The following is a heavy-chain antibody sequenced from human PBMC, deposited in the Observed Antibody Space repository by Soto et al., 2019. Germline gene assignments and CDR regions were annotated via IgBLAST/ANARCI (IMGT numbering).Heavy chain of an antibody. J-gene: IGHJ4*02. CDR1: GYTFTSYG. CDR2: ISAYNGNT. CDR3: ARDFLLYYYDSSGYPHFDY. D-gene: IGHD3-22*01. V-gene: IGHV1-18*04. Sequence: QVQLVQSGAEVKKPGASVKVSCKASGYTFTSYGISWVRQAPGQGLEWMGWISAYNGNTNYAQKLQGRVTMTTDTSTGTAYMELRSLRSDDTAVYYCARDFLLYYYDSSGYPHFDYWGQGTLVTVSS.